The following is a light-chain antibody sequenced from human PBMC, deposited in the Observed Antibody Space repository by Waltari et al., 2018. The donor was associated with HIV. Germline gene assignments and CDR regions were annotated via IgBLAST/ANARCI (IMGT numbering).Light chain of an antibody. V-gene: IGLV2-14*03. CDR2: DVS. J-gene: IGLJ1*01. Sequence: QSALTQPASVSGSPGQSITISCTGTHSEIGGYNSVSWYQQHPDKAPTLLIYDVSKWPSGTSNRFSGSKSGNTASLTISRLQTEDEADYYCNSYTSGSTLVFGTGTRVTV. CDR3: NSYTSGSTLV. CDR1: HSEIGGYNS.